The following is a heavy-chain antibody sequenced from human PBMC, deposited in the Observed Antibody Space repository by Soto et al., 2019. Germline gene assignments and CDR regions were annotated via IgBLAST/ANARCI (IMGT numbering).Heavy chain of an antibody. D-gene: IGHD3-3*01. CDR3: GRDFAYFDS. Sequence: SETLSLTCTVSGGSFKSGSYSWSWIRQPPGKGLEWIGYVYHTGRTSYNPSLKSRVSISMDTSKNQFSLNLDSVTAADTAVYFCGRDFAYFDSWGQGTLVTVSS. CDR2: VYHTGRT. J-gene: IGHJ4*02. CDR1: GGSFKSGSYS. V-gene: IGHV4-61*01.